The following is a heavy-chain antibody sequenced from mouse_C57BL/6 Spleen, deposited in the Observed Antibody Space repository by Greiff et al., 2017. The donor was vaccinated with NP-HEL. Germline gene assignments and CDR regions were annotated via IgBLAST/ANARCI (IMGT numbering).Heavy chain of an antibody. CDR3: ARNYYSNYRGYFDY. V-gene: IGHV5-17*01. CDR1: GFTFSDYG. CDR2: ISSGSSTI. Sequence: EVKLMESGGGLVKPGGSLKLSCAASGFTFSDYGMHWVRQAPEKGLEWVAYISSGSSTIYYADTVKGRFTISRDNAKNTLFLQMTSLRSEDTAMYYCARNYYSNYRGYFDYWGQGTTLTVSS. J-gene: IGHJ2*01. D-gene: IGHD2-5*01.